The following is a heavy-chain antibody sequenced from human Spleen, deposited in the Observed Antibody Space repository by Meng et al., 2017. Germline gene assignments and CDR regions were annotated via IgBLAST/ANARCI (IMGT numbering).Heavy chain of an antibody. V-gene: IGHV1-2*06. CDR1: GYTFSGYY. Sequence: LVQSGAEVKQPWASANVSCKAAGYTFSGYYRHWVRQAPGQGLEWMGRINPNSGGTNYAQKFPGRVTMTRDTSISTAYMELSRLRSDDTAVYYCASGDPDYWGQGTLVTVSS. J-gene: IGHJ4*02. CDR3: ASGDPDY. CDR2: INPNSGGT. D-gene: IGHD3-10*01.